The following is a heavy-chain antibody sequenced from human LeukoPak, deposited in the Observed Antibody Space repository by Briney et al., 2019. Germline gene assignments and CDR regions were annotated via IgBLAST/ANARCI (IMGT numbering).Heavy chain of an antibody. J-gene: IGHJ4*02. CDR3: ARGAGYGGNSDF. CDR2: IKGDGSDK. V-gene: IGHV3-7*01. D-gene: IGHD4-23*01. Sequence: GGSLRLSCAASGFTFSIYWMMWVRQAPGKGLEWVAYIKGDGSDKYYVDSVRGRFTISRDNAENSLYLQMNSLRAEDTAVYYCARGAGYGGNSDFWGQGTLVTVSS. CDR1: GFTFSIYW.